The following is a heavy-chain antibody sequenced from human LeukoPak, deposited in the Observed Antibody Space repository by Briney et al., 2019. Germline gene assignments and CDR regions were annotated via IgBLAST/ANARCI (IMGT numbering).Heavy chain of an antibody. CDR1: GFIFSNYA. CDR3: ARRAGSYSHSYDY. CDR2: ISSDGSKI. J-gene: IGHJ4*02. D-gene: IGHD2-15*01. V-gene: IGHV3-30*04. Sequence: PGRSLTLSCAASGFIFSNYAMHWVRQAPGKGLEWVALISSDGSKIYYADSVKGRFTISRDNSRNTLYPQMNSLRAEDTAVYYCARRAGSYSHSYDYWGQGTLVTVSS.